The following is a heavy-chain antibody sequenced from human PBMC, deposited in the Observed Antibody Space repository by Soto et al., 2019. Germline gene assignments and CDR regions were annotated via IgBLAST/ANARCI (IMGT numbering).Heavy chain of an antibody. V-gene: IGHV4-39*01. CDR3: AIPYCSSTSCPNFDS. CDR2: IYYSGST. CDR1: NGSINNPIYD. D-gene: IGHD2-2*01. Sequence: PSETLSLTCTVSNGSINNPIYDWGWIRQPPGKGLEWIGSIYYSGSTYYNPSLKSRVTISVDTSRNQFSLKLSSVTAADTAVYYCAIPYCSSTSCPNFDSWGQGTLVTVSS. J-gene: IGHJ4*02.